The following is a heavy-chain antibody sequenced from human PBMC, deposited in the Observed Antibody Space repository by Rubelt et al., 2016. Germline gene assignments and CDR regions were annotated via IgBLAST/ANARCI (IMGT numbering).Heavy chain of an antibody. CDR3: ARVLLGVDLDYFDY. J-gene: IGHJ4*02. Sequence: EWVSAISGSGGSTYYADSVKGRFTISRDNAKNTLYLQMNSLRAEDTAVYYCARVLLGVDLDYFDYWGQGTLVTVSS. CDR2: ISGSGGST. D-gene: IGHD2-21*01. V-gene: IGHV3-23*01.